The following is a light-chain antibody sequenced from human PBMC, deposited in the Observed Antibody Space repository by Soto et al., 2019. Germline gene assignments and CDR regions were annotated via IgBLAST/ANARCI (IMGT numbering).Light chain of an antibody. J-gene: IGLJ2*01. CDR3: SSYTSSATLV. CDR2: EVS. CDR1: SSDAGGYKY. V-gene: IGLV2-14*01. Sequence: QSALTQPASVSGSPGQSITISCTGTSSDAGGYKYVSWYQQHPGKAPKLIIHEVSSRPSGVSSRFSGSKSGNTASLTISGLQAEDEADYYCSSYTSSATLVFGVGTNVTVL.